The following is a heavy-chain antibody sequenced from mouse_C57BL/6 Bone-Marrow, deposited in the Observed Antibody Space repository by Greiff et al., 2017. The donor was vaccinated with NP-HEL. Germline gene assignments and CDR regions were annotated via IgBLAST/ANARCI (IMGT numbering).Heavy chain of an antibody. CDR1: GYTFTTYP. V-gene: IGHV1-47*01. Sequence: QVHVKQSGAELVKPGASVKMSCKASGYTFTTYPIEWMKQNHGKSLEWIGNFHPYNDDTKYNEKFKGKATLTVEKSSSTVYLELSRLTSDDSAVYYCARRGGNYDWFAYWGQGTLVTVSA. J-gene: IGHJ3*01. CDR3: ARRGGNYDWFAY. CDR2: FHPYNDDT. D-gene: IGHD2-1*01.